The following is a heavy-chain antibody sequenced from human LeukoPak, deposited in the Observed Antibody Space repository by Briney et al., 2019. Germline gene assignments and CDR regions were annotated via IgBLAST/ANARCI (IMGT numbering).Heavy chain of an antibody. CDR1: GGSINNYY. D-gene: IGHD2-15*01. Sequence: ASETLSLTCTVSGGSINNYYGSWIRQPAGKGLEWIGRIYTRGSTNYNPSLKSRVTMSVDTYKNQFSLKLSSVTAADTAVYYCARGRYCSADICSGGDAFDIWGQGTMVSVSS. CDR2: IYTRGST. V-gene: IGHV4-4*07. J-gene: IGHJ3*02. CDR3: ARGRYCSADICSGGDAFDI.